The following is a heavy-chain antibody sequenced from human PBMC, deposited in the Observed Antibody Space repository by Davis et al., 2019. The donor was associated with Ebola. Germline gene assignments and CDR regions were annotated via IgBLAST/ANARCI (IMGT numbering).Heavy chain of an antibody. CDR2: INPNSGGT. Sequence: AASVKVSCKASGYTFTGYYVHWVRQAPGQGLEWMGWINPNSGGTNYAQRFQGRVTMTRDTSTSTVYMELSSLRSEDTAVYYCARDRNIVVVPAGDFDYWGQGTLVTVSS. CDR1: GYTFTGYY. J-gene: IGHJ4*02. D-gene: IGHD2-2*01. V-gene: IGHV1-2*02. CDR3: ARDRNIVVVPAGDFDY.